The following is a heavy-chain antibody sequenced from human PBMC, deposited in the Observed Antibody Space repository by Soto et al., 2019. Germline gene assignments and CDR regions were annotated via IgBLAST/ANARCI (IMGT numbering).Heavy chain of an antibody. D-gene: IGHD2-15*01. V-gene: IGHV3-21*01. CDR1: GFTFSSYS. CDR3: ARDPLVSVVVAAALPYLMDV. Sequence: GGSLRLSCAASGFTFSSYSMNWVRQAPGKGLEWVSSISSSSSYIYYADSVKGRFTISRDNAKNSLYLQMNSLRAEDTAVYYCARDPLVSVVVAAALPYLMDVWGQGTTVTVSS. J-gene: IGHJ6*02. CDR2: ISSSSSYI.